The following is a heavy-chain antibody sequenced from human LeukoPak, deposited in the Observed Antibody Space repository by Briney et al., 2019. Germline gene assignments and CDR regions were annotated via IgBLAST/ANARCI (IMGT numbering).Heavy chain of an antibody. D-gene: IGHD3-22*01. Sequence: SETLSLTCAVSGYSISSGYYWGWIRQPPGKGVEWIGSIYHSGSTYYNPSLKSRVTISVDTSKNQFSLKLSSVTAADTAVYYCARHKYYDSSFDYWGQGTLVTVSS. CDR2: IYHSGST. CDR1: GYSISSGYY. CDR3: ARHKYYDSSFDY. V-gene: IGHV4-38-2*01. J-gene: IGHJ4*02.